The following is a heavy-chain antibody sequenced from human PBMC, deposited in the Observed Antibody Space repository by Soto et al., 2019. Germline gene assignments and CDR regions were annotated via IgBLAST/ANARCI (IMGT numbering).Heavy chain of an antibody. V-gene: IGHV4-30-4*01. Sequence: QVQLQESGPCLVKPSQTQSLTCTVSGDSVSGGDSYWSRIRQPPGKALEWIGYTSFSGYTSYTPSLKSRVTISVDMSKSQFSLRLTSVTAADTAIYYCVRGGNPYHYATSGPGTFDKWGQGTLVSVSS. CDR1: GDSVSGGDSY. D-gene: IGHD1-26*01. CDR2: TSFSGYT. J-gene: IGHJ4*02. CDR3: VRGGNPYHYATSGPGTFDK.